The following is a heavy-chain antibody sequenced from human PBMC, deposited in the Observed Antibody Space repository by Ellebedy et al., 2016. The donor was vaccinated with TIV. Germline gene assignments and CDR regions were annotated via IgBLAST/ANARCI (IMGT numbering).Heavy chain of an antibody. CDR2: ISYDGSNK. J-gene: IGHJ6*03. CDR1: GFTFSSYA. Sequence: GESLKISXAASGFTFSSYAMHWVRQAPGKGLEWVAVISYDGSNKYYADSVKGRFTISRDNSKNTLYLQMNSLRAEDTAVYYCAREFHGRAYYYGSGRGDYYYYMDVWGKGTTVTVSS. D-gene: IGHD3-10*01. CDR3: AREFHGRAYYYGSGRGDYYYYMDV. V-gene: IGHV3-30-3*01.